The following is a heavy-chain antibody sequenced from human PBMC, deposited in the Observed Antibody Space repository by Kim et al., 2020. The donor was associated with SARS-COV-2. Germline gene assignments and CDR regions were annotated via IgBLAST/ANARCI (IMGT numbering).Heavy chain of an antibody. Sequence: VKGRFTIARDNSKDTRYLQNNSLRAENTAVYYCAKDPSYYDFWSGFFDYWGQGTLVTVSS. V-gene: IGHV3-30*02. CDR3: AKDPSYYDFWSGFFDY. D-gene: IGHD3-3*01. J-gene: IGHJ4*02.